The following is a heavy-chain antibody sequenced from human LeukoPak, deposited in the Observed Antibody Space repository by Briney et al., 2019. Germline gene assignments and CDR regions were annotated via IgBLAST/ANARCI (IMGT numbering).Heavy chain of an antibody. V-gene: IGHV3-30-3*01. Sequence: GGSLRLSCAASGFTFCSYAMHWVRQAPGKGLEWVAVISYDGSNKYYADSVKGRFTISRDNSKNTLYLQMNSLRAEDTAVYYCARDLTPGTVTSLDYWGQGTLVTVSS. D-gene: IGHD4-17*01. CDR1: GFTFCSYA. CDR2: ISYDGSNK. CDR3: ARDLTPGTVTSLDY. J-gene: IGHJ4*02.